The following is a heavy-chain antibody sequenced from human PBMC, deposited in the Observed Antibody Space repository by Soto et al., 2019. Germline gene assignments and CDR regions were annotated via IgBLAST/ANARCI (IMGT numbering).Heavy chain of an antibody. J-gene: IGHJ4*02. CDR2: IDPSDSYT. CDR3: ARLKGQQLDSGLDY. Sequence: GAALKISSEGSGYSFTSYWISWVRQMPGKGLEWMGRIDPSDSYTNYSPSFQGHVTISADKSISTAYLQWSSLKASDTAMYYCARLKGQQLDSGLDYWGQGTLVTVSS. V-gene: IGHV5-10-1*01. D-gene: IGHD6-13*01. CDR1: GYSFTSYW.